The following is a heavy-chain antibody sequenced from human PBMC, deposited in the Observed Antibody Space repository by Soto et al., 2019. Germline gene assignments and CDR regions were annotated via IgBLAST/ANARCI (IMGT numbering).Heavy chain of an antibody. V-gene: IGHV4-34*01. CDR1: GGSFSGYY. J-gene: IGHJ4*02. CDR3: ARVGGTTEYFDY. CDR2: INHSGST. D-gene: IGHD4-17*01. Sequence: TSETLSLTCAVYGGSFSGYYWSWIRQPPGKGLEWIGEINHSGSTNYNPPLKSRVTISVDTSKNQFSLKLSSVTAADTAVYYCARVGGTTEYFDYWGQGTLVTVSS.